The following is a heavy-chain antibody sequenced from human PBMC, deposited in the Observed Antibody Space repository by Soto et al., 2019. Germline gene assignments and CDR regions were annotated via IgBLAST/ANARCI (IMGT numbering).Heavy chain of an antibody. CDR3: ARALVLTGIQGWYFDL. Sequence: PSETLSLTCAVSGYAISSGYYWGWIRQPPGKGLEWIGSIHHSRSTYYNPSLKSRVTISVDKSKNQFSLRLSSVTAADTAVYYCARALVLTGIQGWYFDLWGRGTLVTVSS. J-gene: IGHJ2*01. D-gene: IGHD1-1*01. CDR2: IHHSRST. V-gene: IGHV4-38-2*01. CDR1: GYAISSGYY.